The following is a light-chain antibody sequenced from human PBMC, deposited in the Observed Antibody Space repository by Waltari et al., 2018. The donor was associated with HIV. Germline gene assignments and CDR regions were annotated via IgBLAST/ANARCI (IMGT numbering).Light chain of an antibody. V-gene: IGLV1-51*02. Sequence: QSVLTQPPSVSAAPGQKVTISCSGSSSNIGNNYVSWYQQLPGTAPKLLIYENNKRPSGIPDRFSASKSGTSASLAITGLQAEDEATYYCQSYDNSLSGVVFGGGTKLTVL. J-gene: IGLJ2*01. CDR3: QSYDNSLSGVV. CDR2: ENN. CDR1: SSNIGNNY.